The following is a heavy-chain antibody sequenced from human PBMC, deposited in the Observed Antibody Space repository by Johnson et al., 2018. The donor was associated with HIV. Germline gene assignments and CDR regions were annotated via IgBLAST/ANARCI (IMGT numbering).Heavy chain of an antibody. Sequence: VQLVESGGGLVQPGGSLRLSCAASGFTFRSYWMHWVRQAPGKGLVWVSRINSAGSSTSYADSVKCRFTISRDNAKNTLYLQMNSLRAEDTAVYYCARENSSGYHDAFDIWGQGTLVTVSS. CDR1: GFTFRSYW. D-gene: IGHD3-22*01. V-gene: IGHV3-74*01. J-gene: IGHJ3*02. CDR3: ARENSSGYHDAFDI. CDR2: INSAGSST.